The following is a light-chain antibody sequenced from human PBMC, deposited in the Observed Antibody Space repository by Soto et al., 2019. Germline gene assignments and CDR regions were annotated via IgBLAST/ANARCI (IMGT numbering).Light chain of an antibody. CDR2: EVS. CDR1: SSDVGGYKY. Sequence: QAVVTQPASVSGSPGQSITISCNGTSSDVGGYKYVSWYQQHPGKAPKLMIYEVSNRPSGVSNRFSGSKSGNTASLTISGLQAEDEADYYCSSYTSSSTPYVFGTGTKVTVL. V-gene: IGLV2-14*01. J-gene: IGLJ1*01. CDR3: SSYTSSSTPYV.